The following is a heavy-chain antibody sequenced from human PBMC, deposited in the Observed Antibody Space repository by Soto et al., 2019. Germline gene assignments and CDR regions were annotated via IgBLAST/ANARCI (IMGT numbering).Heavy chain of an antibody. J-gene: IGHJ6*03. CDR2: ISAYNGNT. V-gene: IGHV1-18*01. D-gene: IGHD3-10*01. CDR3: ARAVDYYGSGSYYYYYYMDV. Sequence: ASVKVSCKASGYTFTSYGISWVRQAPGQGLEWMGWISAYNGNTNYAQKLQGRVTMTTDTSTSTAYMELRSLRSDDTAVYYCARAVDYYGSGSYYYYYYMDVWGKGTTVTVSS. CDR1: GYTFTSYG.